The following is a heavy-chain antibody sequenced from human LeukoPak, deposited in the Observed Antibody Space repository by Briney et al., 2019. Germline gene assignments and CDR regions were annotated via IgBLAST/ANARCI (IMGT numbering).Heavy chain of an antibody. D-gene: IGHD2-2*01. V-gene: IGHV1-69*04. Sequence: ASVKVSCKASGGTFSGHAISWVRQAPGQGLEWMGRIIPIVGIADYAQKFQGRITIAADRNTSTSYMELSSLRSEDTAVYYCARGFGEYQLGNWFDPWGQGTLVTVSS. CDR2: IIPIVGIA. J-gene: IGHJ5*02. CDR3: ARGFGEYQLGNWFDP. CDR1: GGTFSGHA.